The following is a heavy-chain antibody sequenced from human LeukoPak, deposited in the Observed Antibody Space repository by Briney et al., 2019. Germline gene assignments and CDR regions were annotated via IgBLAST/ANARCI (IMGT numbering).Heavy chain of an antibody. D-gene: IGHD3-22*01. CDR1: GFTFSSYA. V-gene: IGHV3-23*01. CDR3: AKRSSSGYYPYYCDY. Sequence: GGSLRLSCAASGFTFSSYAMSWVRQAPGKGLEWVSAISGSGGSTYYADSVKGRLTISRDNSKNTLYLQMNSLRADDTAVYYCAKRSSSGYYPYYCDYWAGGTLDSV. CDR2: ISGSGGST. J-gene: IGHJ4*02.